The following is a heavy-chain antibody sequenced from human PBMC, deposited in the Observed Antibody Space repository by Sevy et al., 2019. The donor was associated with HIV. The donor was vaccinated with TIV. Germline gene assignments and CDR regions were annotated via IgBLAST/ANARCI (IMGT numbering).Heavy chain of an antibody. D-gene: IGHD3-10*01. J-gene: IGHJ4*02. Sequence: GGSLRLSCAASGFTFSKAWMSWVRQAPGKGLEWVGRIKSKTEGETTDYAAPVKDRFTISRDDSKNTVYLQMNSLKTEETAVYYCTTVSITMIRGVTIGSLWGQGTLVTVSS. CDR2: IKSKTEGETT. CDR3: TTVSITMIRGVTIGSL. CDR1: GFTFSKAW. V-gene: IGHV3-15*01.